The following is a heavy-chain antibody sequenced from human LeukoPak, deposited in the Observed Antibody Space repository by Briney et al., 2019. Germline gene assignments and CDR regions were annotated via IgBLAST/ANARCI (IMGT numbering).Heavy chain of an antibody. CDR1: GGSISSGSYY. D-gene: IGHD3-22*01. J-gene: IGHJ4*02. CDR3: ARTPRGFITMIVG. V-gene: IGHV4-61*02. CDR2: MYTSGST. Sequence: PSQTLSLTCTVSGGSISSGSYYWSWIRQPAGKGLEWIGRMYTSGSTNYNPSLKSRVTISVDKPKNQFSLKLSSVTAADTAVYYCARTPRGFITMIVGWGQGTLVTVSS.